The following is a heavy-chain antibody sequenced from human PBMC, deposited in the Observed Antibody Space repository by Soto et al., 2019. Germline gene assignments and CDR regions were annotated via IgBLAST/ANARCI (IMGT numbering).Heavy chain of an antibody. D-gene: IGHD3-10*01. CDR2: IYWDDDK. V-gene: IGHV2-5*02. J-gene: IGHJ4*02. CDR1: GFSLSTSGVS. Sequence: QITLKESGPTLVKPTQTLTLTCTFSGFSLSTSGVSVGWIRQPPGKALEWLALIYWDDDKRYSPSLTNRLTITKDTSQKQVVLTMTNMDPVDTAAYYCAHRVFKVRGPNAGFDYWGPGTLVTVSS. CDR3: AHRVFKVRGPNAGFDY.